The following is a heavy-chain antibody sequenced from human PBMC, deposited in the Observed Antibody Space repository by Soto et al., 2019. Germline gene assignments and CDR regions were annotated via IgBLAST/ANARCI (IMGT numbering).Heavy chain of an antibody. J-gene: IGHJ6*02. CDR3: ARIPMVRGVVVYYYYYGMDV. CDR1: GGSISSSSYY. D-gene: IGHD3-10*01. Sequence: SETLSLTCTVSGGSISSSSYYWGWIRQPPGKGLEWIGSIYYSGSTYYNPSLKSRVTISVGTSKNQFSLKLSSVTAADTAVYYCARIPMVRGVVVYYYYYGMDVWGQGTTVTVSS. V-gene: IGHV4-39*01. CDR2: IYYSGST.